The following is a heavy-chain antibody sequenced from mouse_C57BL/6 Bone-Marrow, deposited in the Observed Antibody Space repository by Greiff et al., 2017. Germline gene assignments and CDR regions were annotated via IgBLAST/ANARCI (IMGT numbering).Heavy chain of an antibody. Sequence: EVKLMESGGGLVQPGGSMKLSCVASGFTFSNYWMNWVRQSPEKGLEWVAQIRLKSDNYETHYAESVKGRFTISRDDSKSSVYLQMNNLRAEDTGIYYCTVLRSSFGDYWGQGTTLTVSS. V-gene: IGHV6-3*01. J-gene: IGHJ2*01. CDR3: TVLRSSFGDY. CDR1: GFTFSNYW. CDR2: IRLKSDNYET. D-gene: IGHD1-1*01.